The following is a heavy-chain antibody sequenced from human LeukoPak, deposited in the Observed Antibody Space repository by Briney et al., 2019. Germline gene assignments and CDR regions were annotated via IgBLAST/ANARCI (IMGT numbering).Heavy chain of an antibody. J-gene: IGHJ4*02. CDR2: IATNGGGI. Sequence: GGSLRLSCAASGFTFSSFGMHWVRQAPGKGLEYVSSIATNGGGIVYADSVRGRFTISRDNSKNALYLQMSSLRAEDTAVYFCVKASEYYNYWGQGTLVTVSS. CDR3: VKASEYYNY. D-gene: IGHD3-10*01. V-gene: IGHV3-64D*06. CDR1: GFTFSSFG.